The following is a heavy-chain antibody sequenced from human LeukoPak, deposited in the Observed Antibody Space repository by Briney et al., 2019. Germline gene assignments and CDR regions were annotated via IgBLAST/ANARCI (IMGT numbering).Heavy chain of an antibody. Sequence: GESLKISCKGSGYSFTNYWIGWVRQMPGKGLEWMGIIYPGDSDTRYRPSFQGQVTISADKSISTAYLQWSSLKASDTAMYYCARHFRAAAGPASDAFDIWGQGTMVTVSS. CDR1: GYSFTNYW. J-gene: IGHJ3*02. CDR2: IYPGDSDT. V-gene: IGHV5-51*01. D-gene: IGHD6-13*01. CDR3: ARHFRAAAGPASDAFDI.